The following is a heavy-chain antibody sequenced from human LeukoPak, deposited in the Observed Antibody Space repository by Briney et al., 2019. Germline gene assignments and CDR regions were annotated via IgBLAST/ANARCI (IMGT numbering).Heavy chain of an antibody. CDR3: ARDLPGYYYEAQGYYGMDV. V-gene: IGHV1-69*13. Sequence: ASVTVSFTASGGTFSSYAISWVRQAPGQGLEWMGGIIPIFGTANYAHKFQGRVTITADESTSTAYMELSSLRSEDTAVYYCARDLPGYYYEAQGYYGMDVWGQGTTVTVS. CDR1: GGTFSSYA. D-gene: IGHD3-22*01. CDR2: IIPIFGTA. J-gene: IGHJ6*02.